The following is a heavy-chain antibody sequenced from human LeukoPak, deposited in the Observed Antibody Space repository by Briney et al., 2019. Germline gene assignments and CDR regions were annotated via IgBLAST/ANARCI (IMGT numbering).Heavy chain of an antibody. CDR2: INHSGST. CDR3: ARLGYCSGGSCNYYYYGMDV. CDR1: GGSFSGYY. J-gene: IGHJ6*02. V-gene: IGHV4-34*01. Sequence: PSETLSLTCAVYGGSFSGYYWSWIRQPPGKGLEWIGEINHSGSTNYNPSLKSRVTISVDTSKNQFSLKLSSVTAADTAVYYCARLGYCSGGSCNYYYYGMDVWGQGTTVTVSS. D-gene: IGHD2-15*01.